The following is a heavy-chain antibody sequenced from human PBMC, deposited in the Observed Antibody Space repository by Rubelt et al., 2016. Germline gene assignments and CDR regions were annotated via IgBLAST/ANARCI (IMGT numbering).Heavy chain of an antibody. CDR1: GFTFSNYA. CDR3: ASCEAAPGNFDY. V-gene: IGHV3-23*04. CDR2: ITGSGATT. D-gene: IGHD6-25*01. Sequence: EVQLVESGGGLVKPGGSLRLSCAASGFTFSNYAMSWVRQAPGKGLEWVSVITGSGATTYYADSVQGRFTISRDNSKNTRYLQMNSLRTEGTGMYYCASCEAAPGNFDYWCQGTRVTVSS. J-gene: IGHJ4*02.